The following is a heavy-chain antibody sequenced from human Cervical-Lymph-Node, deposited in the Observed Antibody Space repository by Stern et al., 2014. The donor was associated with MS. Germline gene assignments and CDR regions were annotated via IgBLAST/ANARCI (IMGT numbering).Heavy chain of an antibody. CDR2: ISPYNGNT. Sequence: VQLVQSGAEVKKPGASVNVSCTTSGYTFTYYAISWIRQAPGQGLEWVGWISPYNGNTNFVQKLQGRVAMTTDTSTSTAYMELRSLRSDDTAVYYCARDDDYTRRAIDYWGQGTLVTVSS. D-gene: IGHD4-11*01. CDR3: ARDDDYTRRAIDY. J-gene: IGHJ4*02. CDR1: GYTFTYYA. V-gene: IGHV1-18*01.